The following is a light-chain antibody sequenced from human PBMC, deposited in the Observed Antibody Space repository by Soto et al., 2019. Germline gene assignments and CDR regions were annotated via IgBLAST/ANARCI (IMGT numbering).Light chain of an antibody. CDR3: QHYGSSPPFT. J-gene: IGKJ4*01. V-gene: IGKV3-20*01. Sequence: EFVLTQSPGTLSLSPGERATLSCRASQSISSSFLAWYQQKPGQAPRLLIYGASSRGTGFPDRFSGSGSGTDFTLTISRLEPEDFAVYYCQHYGSSPPFTFGVGTKVEIK. CDR2: GAS. CDR1: QSISSSF.